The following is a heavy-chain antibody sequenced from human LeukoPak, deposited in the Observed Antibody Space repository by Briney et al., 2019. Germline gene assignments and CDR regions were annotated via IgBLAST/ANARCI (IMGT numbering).Heavy chain of an antibody. CDR2: IYYSGIT. Sequence: PSETLSLTCTVSGGSISSGDSYWSWLRQPPGKGLEWIGYIYYSGITYYNPSLKSRVTISVDTSKNQFSLKLSSVTAADTAVYYCGRARDSSGYLDAFDIWGQGTMVSVSS. J-gene: IGHJ3*02. CDR3: GRARDSSGYLDAFDI. V-gene: IGHV4-30-4*01. D-gene: IGHD3-22*01. CDR1: GGSISSGDSY.